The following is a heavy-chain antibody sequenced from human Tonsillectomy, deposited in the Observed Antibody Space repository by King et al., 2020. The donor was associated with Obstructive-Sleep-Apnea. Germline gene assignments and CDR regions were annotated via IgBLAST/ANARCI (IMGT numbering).Heavy chain of an antibody. V-gene: IGHV3-7*01. Sequence: VQLVESGGGLVQPGGSLRLSCAASGFSFSSHWMNWVRQAPGKGLEWVANIKQDGSEEYYVDSVKGRFTISRDNAKNSLYLQMSSLRAEDTALYYCANSGWPQGFDYWGQGTLVTVSS. D-gene: IGHD6-19*01. CDR3: ANSGWPQGFDY. J-gene: IGHJ4*02. CDR2: IKQDGSEE. CDR1: GFSFSSHW.